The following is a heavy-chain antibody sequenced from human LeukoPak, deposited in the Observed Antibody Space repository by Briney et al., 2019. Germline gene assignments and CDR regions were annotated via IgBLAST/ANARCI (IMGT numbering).Heavy chain of an antibody. J-gene: IGHJ4*02. CDR2: ISSSSSYI. V-gene: IGHV3-21*01. CDR3: ARARGSYFPNQNDY. D-gene: IGHD1-26*01. CDR1: GFTFSSYS. Sequence: PGGSLRLSCAASGFTFSSYSMNWVRQAPGKGLEWVSSISSSSSYIYYADSVKGRFTISRDNSKNTLYLQMNSLRAEDTAVYYCARARGSYFPNQNDYWGQGTLVTVSS.